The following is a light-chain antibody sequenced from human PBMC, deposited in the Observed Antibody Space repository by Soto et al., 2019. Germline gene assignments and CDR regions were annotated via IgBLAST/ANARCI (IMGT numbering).Light chain of an antibody. CDR2: GAY. V-gene: IGKV3D-15*01. CDR1: QSININ. Sequence: EVLMTQSPATLSVSPGERVTLSCRASQSININLAWYQQKPGQAPRVLIYGAYSRASGIPDRFSGSGSGTEFILTISRLEHNDFALYYCQQYQNWPPLTFGGGTRVEIK. CDR3: QQYQNWPPLT. J-gene: IGKJ4*01.